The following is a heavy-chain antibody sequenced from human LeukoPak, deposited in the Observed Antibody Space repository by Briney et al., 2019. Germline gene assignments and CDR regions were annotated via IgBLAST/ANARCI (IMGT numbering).Heavy chain of an antibody. CDR1: GDSISSFY. D-gene: IGHD6-13*01. CDR2: IYTSGST. V-gene: IGHV4-4*07. Sequence: SETLSLTCTVSGDSISSFYWTWIRQPAGKGLEWIGRIYTSGSTNYNPSLKSRVTMSVDTSRNQFSLKLSSMTAADTAVYYCARVLHPQSSSWFIDYWGQGIPVTVSS. CDR3: ARVLHPQSSSWFIDY. J-gene: IGHJ4*02.